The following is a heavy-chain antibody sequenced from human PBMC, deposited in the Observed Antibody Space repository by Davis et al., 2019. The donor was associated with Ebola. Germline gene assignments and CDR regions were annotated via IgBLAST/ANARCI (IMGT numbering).Heavy chain of an antibody. CDR3: AKSYSPLSSGYFDY. Sequence: GGSLRLSCAASGFTFSSYAMSWVRQAPGKGLEWVSAISGSGGSTYYADSAKGRFTISRDNSKNTLYLQMNSLRAEDTAVYYCAKSYSPLSSGYFDYWGQGTLVTVSS. V-gene: IGHV3-23*01. J-gene: IGHJ4*02. D-gene: IGHD3-22*01. CDR1: GFTFSSYA. CDR2: ISGSGGST.